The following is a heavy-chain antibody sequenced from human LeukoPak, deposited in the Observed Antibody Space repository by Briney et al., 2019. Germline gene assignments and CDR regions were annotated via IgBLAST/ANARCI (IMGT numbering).Heavy chain of an antibody. CDR1: GFTVSINY. V-gene: IGHV3-53*01. CDR2: IYSGGST. J-gene: IGHJ4*02. CDR3: ARDRRYCSGSSCYSGVDY. D-gene: IGHD2-15*01. Sequence: TGGSLRLSCAASGFTVSINYMTWVRQAPGKGLEWVSVIYSGGSTYYGDSVKGRFTISRDNYKNTLYLQMNSLRAEDTAVYYCARDRRYCSGSSCYSGVDYWGQGTLVTVSS.